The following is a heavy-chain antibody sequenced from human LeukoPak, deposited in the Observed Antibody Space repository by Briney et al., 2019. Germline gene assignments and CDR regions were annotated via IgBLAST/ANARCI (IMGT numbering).Heavy chain of an antibody. CDR2: IYSGDST. Sequence: GGSLRLSCAASGFTVSDNYMSWVRQAPGKGLEWVSIIYSGDSTYYVDSVKGRFTISRDSSKNTLYLQMNSMRAEDTAVYYCAKGRTHYDFWSGYPQFDYWGQGTLVTVSS. D-gene: IGHD3-3*01. CDR3: AKGRTHYDFWSGYPQFDY. CDR1: GFTVSDNY. V-gene: IGHV3-66*01. J-gene: IGHJ4*02.